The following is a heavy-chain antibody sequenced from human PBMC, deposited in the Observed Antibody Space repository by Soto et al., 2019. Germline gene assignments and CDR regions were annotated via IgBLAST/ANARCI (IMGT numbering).Heavy chain of an antibody. J-gene: IGHJ5*02. CDR1: GGSISSYY. CDR2: IYYSGST. V-gene: IGHV4-59*01. CDR3: AKHYDFWSGYYGWFDP. D-gene: IGHD3-3*01. Sequence: NPSETLSLTCTVSGGSISSYYWSWIRQPPGKGLEWIGYIYYSGSTNYNPSLKGRVTISVDTSKNQFSLKLSSVTAADTAVYYCAKHYDFWSGYYGWFDPWGQGTLVTVSS.